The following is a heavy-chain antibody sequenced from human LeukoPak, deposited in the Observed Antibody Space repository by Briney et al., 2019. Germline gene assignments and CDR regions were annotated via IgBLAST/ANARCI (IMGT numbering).Heavy chain of an antibody. CDR2: IYHSGST. J-gene: IGHJ4*02. CDR1: GGSISSYY. CDR3: ARRARSYYFDY. Sequence: SETLSLTCTVSGGSISSYYWSWIRQPPGKGLEWIGYIYHSGSTYYNPSLKSRVTISVDRSKNQFSLKLSSVTAADTAVYYCARRARSYYFDYWGQGTLVTVSS. V-gene: IGHV4-59*12.